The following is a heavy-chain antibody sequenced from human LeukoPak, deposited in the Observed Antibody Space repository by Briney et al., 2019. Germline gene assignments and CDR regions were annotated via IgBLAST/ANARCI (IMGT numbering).Heavy chain of an antibody. CDR1: GFTFGDYG. V-gene: IGHV3-30*18. D-gene: IGHD4-17*01. Sequence: GGSLRLSCAASGFTFGDYGMHWVRQAPGKGLEWVAVISYDGSNKDYGDSVKGRFTISRDNSKNMLFLQMSSLRIEDTGVYYCAKDSTRDYGYYGMPESWGQGTLVTVS. CDR3: AKDSTRDYGYYGMPES. CDR2: ISYDGSNK. J-gene: IGHJ4*02.